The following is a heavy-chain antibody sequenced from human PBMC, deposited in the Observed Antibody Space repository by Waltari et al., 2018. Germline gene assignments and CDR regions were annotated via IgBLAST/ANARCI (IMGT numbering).Heavy chain of an antibody. J-gene: IGHJ3*02. CDR3: AREGYGDYDAFDI. Sequence: EVQLVESGGGLVQPGGSLRLSCAASGFTFSSYWMHWVRQAPGKGLVWVSRINSDGSSTSYADSVKCRFTISRDNAKNTLYLQMNSLRAEDTAVYYCAREGYGDYDAFDIWGQGTMVTVSS. CDR2: INSDGSST. V-gene: IGHV3-74*01. D-gene: IGHD4-17*01. CDR1: GFTFSSYW.